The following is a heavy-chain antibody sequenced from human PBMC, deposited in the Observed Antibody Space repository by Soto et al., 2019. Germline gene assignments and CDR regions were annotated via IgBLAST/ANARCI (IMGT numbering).Heavy chain of an antibody. V-gene: IGHV1-2*04. J-gene: IGHJ3*02. CDR2: INPNSGGT. CDR3: ARDSRGDTNAFDI. CDR1: GYTFTGYY. D-gene: IGHD3-16*01. Sequence: ASVKVSCKASGYTFTGYYMHWVRQAPGQGLEWMGWINPNSGGTNYAQKFQGWVTMTRDTSISTAYMELSRLRSDDTAVYYCARDSRGDTNAFDIWAKGQWSPSPQ.